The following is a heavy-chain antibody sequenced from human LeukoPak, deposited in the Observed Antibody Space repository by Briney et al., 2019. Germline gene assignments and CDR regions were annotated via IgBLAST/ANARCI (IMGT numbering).Heavy chain of an antibody. J-gene: IGHJ4*02. D-gene: IGHD6-19*01. V-gene: IGHV3-48*03. Sequence: PGGSLRLSCAASGFTFSSYEMNWVRQAPGKGLEWVSYISYNDNVIYYAAYVKGRFTISRDNAKYSLYLQMNSLRAEDTAVYYCARKGTSGWYMGYFDYWGQGTLVTVSS. CDR1: GFTFSSYE. CDR2: ISYNDNVI. CDR3: ARKGTSGWYMGYFDY.